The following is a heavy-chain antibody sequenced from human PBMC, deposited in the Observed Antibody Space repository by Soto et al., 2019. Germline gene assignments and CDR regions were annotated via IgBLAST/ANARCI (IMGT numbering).Heavy chain of an antibody. CDR1: GFTFSDYA. Sequence: GGSLRLSCAASGFTFSDYAMNWVRQAPGKGLEWVSTITSSGGIIDYADSVKGRFTNSRDNSKNTLYLQMNSLRVEDTAVYYCAKSWRGWLDPWGQGTLVTVSS. D-gene: IGHD3-3*01. CDR3: AKSWRGWLDP. CDR2: ITSSGGII. V-gene: IGHV3-23*01. J-gene: IGHJ5*02.